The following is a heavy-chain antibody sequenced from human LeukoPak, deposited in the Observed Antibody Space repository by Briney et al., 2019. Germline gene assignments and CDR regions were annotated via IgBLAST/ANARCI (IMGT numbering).Heavy chain of an antibody. CDR1: GYTFTIYY. CDR2: VSTSVRAT. J-gene: IGHJ4*02. D-gene: IGHD3/OR15-3a*01. V-gene: IGHV1-46*01. Sequence: ASVKVSCKASGYTFTIYYMHWVRQAPGQGLEWMGIVSTSVRATTYAQKFQDRVTMTKDTSTSTVYMELSSLRPEDTAVYYCARDLGLIGLGDYWGQGTLVTVSS. CDR3: ARDLGLIGLGDY.